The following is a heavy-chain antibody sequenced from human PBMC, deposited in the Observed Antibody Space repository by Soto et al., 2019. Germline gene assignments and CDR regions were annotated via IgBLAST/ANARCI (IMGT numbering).Heavy chain of an antibody. D-gene: IGHD6-6*01. CDR3: AKDLTRQLAYWLDP. CDR1: GFSFTGYY. J-gene: IGHJ5*02. V-gene: IGHV1-2*02. CDR2: INAHSGGT. Sequence: GASVKVSCKASGFSFTGYYIHWLRQAPGQGLEWMGWINAHSGGTEYAQKFQGRVTLTRDTSIATAYLTLTSLTSDDTALYYCAKDLTRQLAYWLDPWGQGTQVNRLL.